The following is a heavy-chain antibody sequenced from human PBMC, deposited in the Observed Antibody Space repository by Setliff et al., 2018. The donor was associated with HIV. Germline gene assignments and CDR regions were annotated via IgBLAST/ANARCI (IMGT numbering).Heavy chain of an antibody. D-gene: IGHD1-26*01. V-gene: IGHV1-69*05. J-gene: IGHJ3*01. CDR3: ATEGAGGSYQRASALDV. CDR2: MMTIFSTT. CDR1: AGSFSIFA. Sequence: SVKVSCKSSAGSFSIFAINWVRQAPGQGLEWMGGMMTIFSTTNYARKFQGSVTITTDESTGTAYTELSNLRSEDTAVYYCATEGAGGSYQRASALDVWGQGTMVTVSS.